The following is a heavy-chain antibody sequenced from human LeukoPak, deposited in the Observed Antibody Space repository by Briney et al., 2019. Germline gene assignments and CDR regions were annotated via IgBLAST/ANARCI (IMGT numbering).Heavy chain of an antibody. CDR3: ARAPPTVITLFDY. D-gene: IGHD4-23*01. CDR1: GFTFRSYS. J-gene: IGHJ4*02. V-gene: IGHV3-48*01. Sequence: PGGSLRLSCAASGFTFRSYSMNWVRQAPGKGLEWVSYITSGSSPIYYADSVKGRFTISRDNAKNSLYLQMNSLRAEDTAVYYCARAPPTVITLFDYWGQGTLVTVSS. CDR2: ITSGSSPI.